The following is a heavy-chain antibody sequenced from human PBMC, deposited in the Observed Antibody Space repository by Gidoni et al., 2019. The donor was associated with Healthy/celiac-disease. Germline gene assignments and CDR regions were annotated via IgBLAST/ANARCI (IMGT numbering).Heavy chain of an antibody. CDR1: GFDVSDYY. J-gene: IGHJ3*02. CDR3: ARVQSRSVSAFDI. D-gene: IGHD3-3*01. V-gene: IGHV3-11*01. Sequence: VQLVESGGGLVKPGGALRLYCAAYGFDVSDYYMSWIRQAQGKVLEWVSYISSSGSTIYYADSVKGRFTLSRDNAKNSLYLQMNSLRAEDTAVYYCARVQSRSVSAFDIWGQGTMVTVSS. CDR2: ISSSGSTI.